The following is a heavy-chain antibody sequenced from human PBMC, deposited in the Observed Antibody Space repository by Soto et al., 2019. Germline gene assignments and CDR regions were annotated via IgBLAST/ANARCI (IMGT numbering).Heavy chain of an antibody. CDR3: TSRPLHAFDI. CDR2: IKSKTDGGTT. V-gene: IGHV3-15*05. Sequence: GGSLRLSCAASGFTFSNAWMSWVRQAPGKGLEWVGRIKSKTDGGTTDYAAPVKGRFTISRDDSKNTLYLQMNSLKTEDTGVYDCTSRPLHAFDIWGQGTMVTVSS. CDR1: GFTFSNAW. J-gene: IGHJ3*02.